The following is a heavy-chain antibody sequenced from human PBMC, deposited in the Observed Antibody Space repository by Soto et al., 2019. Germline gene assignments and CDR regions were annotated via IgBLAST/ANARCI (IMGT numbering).Heavy chain of an antibody. J-gene: IGHJ4*02. Sequence: EVQVLESGGGLVQPGGSLRLSCAASGFISSSYAMNWVRQAPGKGLEWVSAISASATSNTYYADSVKGRFTISRDNSKNTLYLQMNSLRAEDTAVYYCAKGGTVVRGVTLDYWGQGTLVSVSS. CDR3: AKGGTVVRGVTLDY. CDR1: GFISSSYA. V-gene: IGHV3-23*01. CDR2: ISASATSNT. D-gene: IGHD3-10*01.